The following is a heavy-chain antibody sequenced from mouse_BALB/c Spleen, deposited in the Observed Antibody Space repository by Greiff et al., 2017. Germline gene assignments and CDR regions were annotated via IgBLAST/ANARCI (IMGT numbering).Heavy chain of an antibody. CDR2: IDPENGNT. Sequence: EVQLHQSGAELVRPGALVKLSCKASGFNIKDYYMHWVKQRPEQGLEWIGWIDPENGNTIYDPKFQGKASITADTSSNTAYLQLSSLTSEDTAVYYCAREGDLTTSPLHYWGQGTTLTVSS. J-gene: IGHJ2*01. CDR1: GFNIKDYY. D-gene: IGHD4-1*01. CDR3: AREGDLTTSPLHY. V-gene: IGHV14-1*02.